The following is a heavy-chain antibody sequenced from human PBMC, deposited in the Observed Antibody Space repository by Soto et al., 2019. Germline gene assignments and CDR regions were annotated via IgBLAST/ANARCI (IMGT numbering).Heavy chain of an antibody. CDR3: ATFSQVGDLGAFDI. V-gene: IGHV3-53*01. D-gene: IGHD2-15*01. CDR1: GFIVSSNY. J-gene: IGHJ3*02. Sequence: HPGGSLTLSCAASGFIVSSNYMTWVRQAPGKGLEWVSIIYSGGSTYYAESVKGRFTISRDNSRNTMYLQMKFLRAEDTALYYCATFSQVGDLGAFDISGQGTMVTVSS. CDR2: IYSGGST.